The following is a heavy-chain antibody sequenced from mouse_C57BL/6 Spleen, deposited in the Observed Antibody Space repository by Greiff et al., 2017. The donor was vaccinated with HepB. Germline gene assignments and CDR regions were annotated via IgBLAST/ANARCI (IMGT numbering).Heavy chain of an antibody. J-gene: IGHJ3*01. D-gene: IGHD1-1*01. CDR1: GYTFTDYN. CDR2: INPNNGGT. CDR3: ARRAPYGSSYGGWFAY. Sequence: VQLQQSGPELVKPGASVKIPCKASGYTFTDYNMDWVKQSHGKSLEWIGDINPNNGGTIYNQKFKGKATLTVDKSSSTAYMELRSLTSEDTAVYYCARRAPYGSSYGGWFAYWGQGTLVTVSA. V-gene: IGHV1-18*01.